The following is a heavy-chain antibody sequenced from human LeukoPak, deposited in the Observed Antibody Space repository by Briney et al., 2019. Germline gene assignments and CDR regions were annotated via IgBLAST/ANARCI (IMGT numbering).Heavy chain of an antibody. Sequence: SVKVSCKASGYTFTGYYMHWVRQAPGQGLEWMGWINPNSGGTNYAQKFQGRVTMTRDTSISAVYMELSRLRSDDTAVYYCARDGTGVYNLVQYWGQGTLVSVSS. CDR2: INPNSGGT. V-gene: IGHV1-2*02. CDR1: GYTFTGYY. CDR3: ARDGTGVYNLVQY. J-gene: IGHJ4*02. D-gene: IGHD5-24*01.